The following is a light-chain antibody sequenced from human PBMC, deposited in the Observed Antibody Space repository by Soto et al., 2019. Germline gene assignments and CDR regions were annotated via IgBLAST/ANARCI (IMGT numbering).Light chain of an antibody. V-gene: IGKV3-20*01. CDR3: QQYGSSSVT. Sequence: EIVLTQSPGTLSLSPGERATLSCRASQSVTSSYLAWYQQKPGQAPRLLIYGASSRATGIPDRFSGSGSGTDFTLTISRLEPEDFAVYYCQQYGSSSVTFGQGTQ. CDR1: QSVTSSY. J-gene: IGKJ1*01. CDR2: GAS.